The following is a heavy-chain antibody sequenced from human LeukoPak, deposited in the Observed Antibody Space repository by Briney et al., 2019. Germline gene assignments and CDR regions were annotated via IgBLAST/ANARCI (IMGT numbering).Heavy chain of an antibody. CDR3: ARRIDYYDSSGYSKPFDY. CDR2: INWNGGST. J-gene: IGHJ4*02. D-gene: IGHD3-22*01. CDR1: GFTFDDYG. Sequence: GGSLRLSCAASGFTFDDYGMSWVRQAPGKGLEWVSGINWNGGSTGYADSVKGRFTISRDNAKNSLDLQMNSLRAEDTALYYCARRIDYYDSSGYSKPFDYWGQGTLVTVSS. V-gene: IGHV3-20*04.